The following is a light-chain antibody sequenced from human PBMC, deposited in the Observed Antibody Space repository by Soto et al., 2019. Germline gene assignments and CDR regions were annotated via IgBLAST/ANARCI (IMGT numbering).Light chain of an antibody. Sequence: EIVLTQSPGTLSVSPGERANVSCRASQSVRRNLAWYQQKPGQAPRLLIYGASNRATGVPVRFSGSGSGTEFTLTISSLQSDDFAVYFCQHYNEWPPYTFGQGTKLEIK. CDR2: GAS. CDR3: QHYNEWPPYT. CDR1: QSVRRN. J-gene: IGKJ2*01. V-gene: IGKV3-15*01.